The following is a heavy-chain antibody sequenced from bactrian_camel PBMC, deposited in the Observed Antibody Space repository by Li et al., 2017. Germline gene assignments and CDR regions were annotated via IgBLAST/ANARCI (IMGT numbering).Heavy chain of an antibody. D-gene: IGHD2*01. CDR2: IHGDGRI. J-gene: IGHJ4*01. CDR1: GGINRRRCG. Sequence: LVESGGGSVQAGGSLKLSCAASGGINRRRCGMGWHRQAPGKERELVSWIHGDGRINYGDSVKGRFTISQDAAKNTVFLQMDSLTAEDTAQYYCAAGWLAYYSSEGAVFRDKSRFNFWGQGTQVTVS. CDR3: AAGWLAYYSSEGAVFRDKSRFNF. V-gene: IGHV3S53*01.